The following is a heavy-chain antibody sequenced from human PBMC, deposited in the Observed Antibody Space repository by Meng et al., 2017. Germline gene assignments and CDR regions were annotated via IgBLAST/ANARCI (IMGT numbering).Heavy chain of an antibody. J-gene: IGHJ4*02. CDR3: ARDSSSGWYHNY. D-gene: IGHD6-19*01. Sequence: DVHLAESGGGLTTPGGSLILSCTSSGFSVTTRYMSWVRQAPGKGLEWVSVIYSGGSTYYADSVKGRFSISRDNSKNTLYLQMNSLRAEDTAVYFCARDSSSGWYHNYWGQGTLVTVSS. V-gene: IGHV3-53*01. CDR1: GFSVTTRY. CDR2: IYSGGST.